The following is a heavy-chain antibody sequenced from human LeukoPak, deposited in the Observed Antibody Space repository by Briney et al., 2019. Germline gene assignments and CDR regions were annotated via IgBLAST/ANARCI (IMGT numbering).Heavy chain of an antibody. CDR2: ISSSGSTI. J-gene: IGHJ4*02. CDR1: GFTFSDYY. D-gene: IGHD3-22*01. V-gene: IGHV3-11*01. Sequence: PGGSLRLSCAASGFTFSDYYMSWIRQAPGKGLEWVSYISSSGSTIYYADSVKGRFTISRDNAKNSLYLQMNSLRAEDTAVYYCARAPPYYYDSSGYFPMVYLDYWGQGTLVTVSS. CDR3: ARAPPYYYDSSGYFPMVYLDY.